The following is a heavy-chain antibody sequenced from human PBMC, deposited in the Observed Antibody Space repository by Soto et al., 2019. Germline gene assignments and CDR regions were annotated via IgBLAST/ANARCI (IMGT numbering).Heavy chain of an antibody. J-gene: IGHJ6*02. CDR3: AKDRRGIRTSLPTAMDV. Sequence: GGSLRLSCAASGFTFSSYGMHWVRQAPGKGLEWVAVISYDGSNKYYADSVKGRFTISRDNSKNTLYLQMNGLRAEDTAVYYCAKDRRGIRTSLPTAMDVWGQGTTVTVSS. CDR1: GFTFSSYG. CDR2: ISYDGSNK. D-gene: IGHD2-2*01. V-gene: IGHV3-30*18.